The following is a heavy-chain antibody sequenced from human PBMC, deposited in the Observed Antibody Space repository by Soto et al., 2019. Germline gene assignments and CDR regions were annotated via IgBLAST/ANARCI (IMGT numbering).Heavy chain of an antibody. CDR3: ARDHNVYSSSSFRDN. D-gene: IGHD6-6*01. CDR2: ISTYNGNA. J-gene: IGHJ4*02. V-gene: IGHV1-18*01. CDR1: AHSFTGYG. Sequence: GASVKVSCKAPAHSFTGYGFNWVRQAPGRGLEWMGWISTYNGNANYAESLQGRVTLTTDTFTSTAYMELRSLTSDDTAFYFCARDHNVYSSSSFRDNWGQGTLVTVSS.